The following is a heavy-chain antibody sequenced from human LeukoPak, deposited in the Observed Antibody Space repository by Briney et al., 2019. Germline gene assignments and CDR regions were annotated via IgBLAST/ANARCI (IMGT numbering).Heavy chain of an antibody. J-gene: IGHJ4*02. D-gene: IGHD5-12*01. CDR1: GFTFSSYG. V-gene: IGHV3-33*01. CDR3: AREGGYSGYDYWFDY. Sequence: GRSLRLSCAASGFTFSSYGMHWVRQAPGKGLEWVAVIWYDGSNKYYADSVKGRFTISRDNSKNTLYLQMNSLRAEDTAVYYCAREGGYSGYDYWFDYWGQGTLATVSS. CDR2: IWYDGSNK.